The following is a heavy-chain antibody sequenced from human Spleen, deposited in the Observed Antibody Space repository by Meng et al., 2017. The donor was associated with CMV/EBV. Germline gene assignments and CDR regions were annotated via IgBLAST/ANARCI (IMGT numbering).Heavy chain of an antibody. V-gene: IGHV3-30*02. CDR3: ARDLYSIYYFDY. Sequence: GGSLRLSCAASGFIFSIYGMNWVRQAPGKGLEWVAFIQYDGSIEYFLDSVKGRFTISRDNSKNTLYLQMNSLRAEDTAVYYCARDLYSIYYFDYWGQGTLVTVSS. CDR2: IQYDGSIE. CDR1: GFIFSIYG. D-gene: IGHD6-13*01. J-gene: IGHJ4*02.